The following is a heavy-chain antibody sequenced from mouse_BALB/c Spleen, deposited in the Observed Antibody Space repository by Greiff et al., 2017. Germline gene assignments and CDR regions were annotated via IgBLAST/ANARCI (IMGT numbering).Heavy chain of an antibody. CDR2: INPSTGYT. V-gene: IGHV1-7*01. J-gene: IGHJ3*01. Sequence: QVQLKESGAELAKPGASVKMSCKASVYTFTSYWMHWVKQRPGQGLEWIGYINPSTGYTEYNQKFKDKATLTADKSTSTAYMQLSSLTSEDSAVYYCARWGYDDGWRGWFAYWGQGTLVTVSA. D-gene: IGHD2-2*01. CDR1: VYTFTSYW. CDR3: ARWGYDDGWRGWFAY.